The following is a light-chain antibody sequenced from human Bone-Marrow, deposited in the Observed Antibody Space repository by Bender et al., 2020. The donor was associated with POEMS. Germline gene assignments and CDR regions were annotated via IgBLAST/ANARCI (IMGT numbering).Light chain of an antibody. CDR1: SGDVGLYNL. CDR2: EVN. J-gene: IGLJ3*02. V-gene: IGLV2-14*02. CDR3: AAWDDSLSGQ. Sequence: QSALTQPASVSGSPGQSITISCTGTSGDVGLYNLVSWYQQHPGKAPKLMIYEVNKWPSGVPDRFSGSKSGTSASLAISGLRSEDEADYYCAAWDDSLSGQFGGGTKLTVL.